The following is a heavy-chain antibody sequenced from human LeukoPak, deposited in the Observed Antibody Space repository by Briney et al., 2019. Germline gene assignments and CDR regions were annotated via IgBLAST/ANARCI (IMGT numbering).Heavy chain of an antibody. CDR1: GGTFSSYA. CDR2: IIPIFGTA. J-gene: IGHJ4*02. V-gene: IGHV1-69*01. D-gene: IGHD3-22*01. CDR3: AREGAGGYYYDSSGYYY. Sequence: SVKVSCKASGGTFSSYAISWVRQAPGQGLEWMGGIIPIFGTANYAQKFQGRVTITADESTSTAYMELSSLRSEDTAVYYCAREGAGGYYYDSSGYYYWGQGTLVTVSS.